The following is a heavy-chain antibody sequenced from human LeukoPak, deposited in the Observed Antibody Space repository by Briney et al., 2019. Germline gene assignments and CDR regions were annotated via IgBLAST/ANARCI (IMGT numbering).Heavy chain of an antibody. J-gene: IGHJ4*02. CDR1: GGSFSGYY. CDR2: INHSGST. D-gene: IGHD4-17*01. CDR3: ARLDYGDYQDY. Sequence: PSETLSLTCDVYGGSFSGYYWIWIRQPPGKGLEWIGEINHSGSTNYNPSLKSRVTISVDTSKNQFSLKLSSVTAADTAVYYCARLDYGDYQDYWGQGTLVTVSS. V-gene: IGHV4-34*01.